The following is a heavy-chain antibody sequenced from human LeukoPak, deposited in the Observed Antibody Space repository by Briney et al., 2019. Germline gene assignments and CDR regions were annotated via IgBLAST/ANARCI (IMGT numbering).Heavy chain of an antibody. CDR2: IYYTGST. J-gene: IGHJ4*02. CDR1: GGSISSFY. Sequence: KPSETLSLTCTVAGGSISSFYWSCIRQPPGKGLGWIGFIYYTGSTDYNPSLKSRVTMSVDTSKNQFSLKLSSVTAADTAVYYCARHKEESGAYRPNDYWGQGTLVTVSS. D-gene: IGHD1-1*01. V-gene: IGHV4-59*08. CDR3: ARHKEESGAYRPNDY.